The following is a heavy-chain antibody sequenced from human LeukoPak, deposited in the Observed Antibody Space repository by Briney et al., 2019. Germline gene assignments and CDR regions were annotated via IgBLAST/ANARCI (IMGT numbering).Heavy chain of an antibody. J-gene: IGHJ3*02. V-gene: IGHV3-30*04. CDR3: ARDPFLGAFDI. CDR2: ISYDGSNK. CDR1: GFTFSSYA. Sequence: QPGRSLRLSCAASGFTFSSYAMHWVRQAPGKGLEWVAVISYDGSNKYYADSVKGRFTISRDNSKNTLYLQMNSLRAEDTAVYYCARDPFLGAFDIWGQGTMVTVSS. D-gene: IGHD2/OR15-2a*01.